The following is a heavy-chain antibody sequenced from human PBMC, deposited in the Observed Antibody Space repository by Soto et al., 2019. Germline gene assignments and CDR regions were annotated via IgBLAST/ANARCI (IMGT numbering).Heavy chain of an antibody. J-gene: IGHJ4*02. Sequence: SVKASCKASGGGFRSYASSWVRQAPGQGLEWMGGIIPIFGTANYAQKFQGRVTITADESTSTAYMELSSLRSEDTAVYYCARDLIPGGGSSVSSVWGQGTLVTVSS. D-gene: IGHD2-15*01. CDR3: ARDLIPGGGSSVSSV. V-gene: IGHV1-69*13. CDR1: GGGFRSYA. CDR2: IIPIFGTA.